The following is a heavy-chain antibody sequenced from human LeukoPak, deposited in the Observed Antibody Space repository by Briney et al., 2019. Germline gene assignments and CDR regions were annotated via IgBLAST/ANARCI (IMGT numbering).Heavy chain of an antibody. J-gene: IGHJ4*02. CDR3: ARDQHFVVVTAIPRFDY. V-gene: IGHV1-18*01. CDR1: GYTFTSYG. Sequence: ASVKVSCKASGYTFTSYGISWVRQAPGQGLEWMGWISAYNGNTNYAQKLQGRVTMTTDTSTSTAYMELRSLRSDDTAVYYCARDQHFVVVTAIPRFDYWGQGTLVTVSS. CDR2: ISAYNGNT. D-gene: IGHD2-21*02.